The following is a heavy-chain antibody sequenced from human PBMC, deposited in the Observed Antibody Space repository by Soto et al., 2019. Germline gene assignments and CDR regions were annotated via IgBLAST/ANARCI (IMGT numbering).Heavy chain of an antibody. CDR2: INPSGTT. Sequence: QVQLQQWGAGLLKPSETLSLTCAVYGGSLSDYYWSWIRQPPGKGLEWIGEINPSGTTNYNPSLKSRVTISVDTSKNQFSLKLTSVTAADTAVYHCALAPAAHMLHWGQGTLVTVSS. V-gene: IGHV4-34*01. CDR1: GGSLSDYY. CDR3: ALAPAAHMLH. D-gene: IGHD2-2*01. J-gene: IGHJ1*01.